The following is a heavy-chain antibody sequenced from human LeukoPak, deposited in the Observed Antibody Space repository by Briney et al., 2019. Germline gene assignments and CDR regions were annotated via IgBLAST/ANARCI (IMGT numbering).Heavy chain of an antibody. Sequence: GGSLRLSCVVSNFTLSSHGMHWVRQAPGKGLEWVAVISSDGGKKSYADSVKGRFAISRDNSKNTLYLQMDSLRVEDTAIYYCARDRAWDYLDSWDQGPLVTVSS. CDR2: ISSDGGKK. D-gene: IGHD1-26*01. J-gene: IGHJ4*02. CDR3: ARDRAWDYLDS. CDR1: NFTLSSHG. V-gene: IGHV3-30*03.